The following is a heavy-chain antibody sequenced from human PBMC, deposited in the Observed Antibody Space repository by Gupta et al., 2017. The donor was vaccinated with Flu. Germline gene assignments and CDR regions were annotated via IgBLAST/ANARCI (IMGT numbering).Heavy chain of an antibody. D-gene: IGHD4-17*01. CDR1: GFTFKSYS. CDR3: AGEVLAGPTAYDY. J-gene: IGHJ4*02. CDR2: ISGSCGYI. V-gene: IGHV3-21*01. Sequence: EVQLVESGGDLVKPGGCLRLSCAASGFTFKSYSMNWVRQAPGKGLEWVSSISGSCGYIYYADSVKGRFTISRDNAKNSLYLQMNSLRAEDTAVYYCAGEVLAGPTAYDYWGQGTLVTVSS.